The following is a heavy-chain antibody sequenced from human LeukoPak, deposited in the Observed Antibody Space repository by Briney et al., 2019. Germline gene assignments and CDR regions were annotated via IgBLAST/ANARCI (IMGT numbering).Heavy chain of an antibody. Sequence: PGGSLRLSCAASGFMFSDYFMSWIRQAPGKELEWISYISSNSKYTKYADSVKGRFTISRDNAKKSLYLQMNSLRAVDTAVYYCARDNGNKYYFDYWGQRTLVTVSS. CDR2: ISSNSKYT. J-gene: IGHJ4*02. CDR1: GFMFSDYF. V-gene: IGHV3-11*05. CDR3: ARDNGNKYYFDY. D-gene: IGHD2-8*01.